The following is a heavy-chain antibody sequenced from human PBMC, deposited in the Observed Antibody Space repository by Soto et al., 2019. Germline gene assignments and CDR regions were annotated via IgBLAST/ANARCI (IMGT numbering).Heavy chain of an antibody. CDR1: GFTVSSNY. J-gene: IGHJ4*02. D-gene: IGHD1-20*01. V-gene: IGHV3-66*01. CDR2: IYSGCST. CDR3: ARGGITGTDYFDY. Sequence: GGSLRLSCAASGFTVSSNYMSWVRQAPGKGLEWVSVIYSGCSTYYADYVKGRFTISRDNSKNTLYLQMNRLRAEDTAVYYCARGGITGTDYFDYWGQGTLVTVSS.